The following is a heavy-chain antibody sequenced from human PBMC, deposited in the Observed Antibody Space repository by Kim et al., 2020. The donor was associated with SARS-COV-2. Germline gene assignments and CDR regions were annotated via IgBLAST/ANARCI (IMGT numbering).Heavy chain of an antibody. CDR1: GGSFSGYY. J-gene: IGHJ6*02. D-gene: IGHD2-2*01. CDR2: INHSGST. Sequence: SETLSLTCAVYGGSFSGYYWSWIRQPPGKGLEWIGEINHSGSTNYNPSLKSRVTISVDTSKNQFSLKLSSVTAADTAVYYCARAHARLVPAATYYSYYYGMDVWGPGTTGTVSS. CDR3: ARAHARLVPAATYYSYYYGMDV. V-gene: IGHV4-34*01.